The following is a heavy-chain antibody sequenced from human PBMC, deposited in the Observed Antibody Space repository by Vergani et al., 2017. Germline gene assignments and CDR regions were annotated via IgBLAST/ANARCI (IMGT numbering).Heavy chain of an antibody. CDR3: ARGHSSAGGGY. J-gene: IGHJ4*02. CDR1: GFTFSSYA. D-gene: IGHD6-19*01. V-gene: IGHV3-30-3*01. Sequence: VQLVESGGGLVQPGGSLRLSCAASGFTFSSYAMHWVRQAPGKGLEWVAVISYDGSNKYYADSVKGRFTISRDNSKNTLYLQMNSLRAEDTAVYYCARGHSSAGGGYWGQGTLVTVSS. CDR2: ISYDGSNK.